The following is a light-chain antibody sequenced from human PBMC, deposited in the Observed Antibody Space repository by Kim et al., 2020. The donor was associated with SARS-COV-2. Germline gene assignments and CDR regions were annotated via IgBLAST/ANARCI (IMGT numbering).Light chain of an antibody. J-gene: IGLJ1*01. CDR2: DVS. V-gene: IGLV2-11*01. Sequence: QSALTQPASVSGSPGQSVTISCTGTSSDVGGYNYVSWYQQHPGKAPKLMIYDVSKRPSGVSDRFSGSKSGNTASLTISGLQAEDEADYYCCSYAGSNTYVFGAGTKVTVL. CDR1: SSDVGGYNY. CDR3: CSYAGSNTYV.